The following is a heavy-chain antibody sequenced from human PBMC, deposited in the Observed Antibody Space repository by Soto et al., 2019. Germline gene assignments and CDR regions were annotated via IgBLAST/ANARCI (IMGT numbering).Heavy chain of an antibody. V-gene: IGHV1-18*01. J-gene: IGHJ6*02. CDR3: AKNGHPPYYYYGMDV. CDR1: GYTFTSYG. CDR2: ISAYNGNT. D-gene: IGHD2-8*01. Sequence: ASVKVSCKASGYTFTSYGISWVRQAPGQGLEWMGWISAYNGNTKYAQKLQGRVTMTTDTSTSTAYMEVRSLRSDDTAVYFCAKNGHPPYYYYGMDVWGQGTTVTVSS.